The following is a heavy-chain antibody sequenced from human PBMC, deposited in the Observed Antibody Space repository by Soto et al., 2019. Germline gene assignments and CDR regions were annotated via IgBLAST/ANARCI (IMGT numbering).Heavy chain of an antibody. CDR1: GFSLSTSGVG. V-gene: IGHV2-5*01. Sequence: SGPTLVHPTQTLTLTCTFSGFSLSTSGVGVGWIRQPPGKALEWLALIYWNDDKRYSPSLKSRLTITKDTSKNQVVLTMTNMDPVDTATYYCAHSPTTPDYGDCFFVYWGQGTLVTVSS. D-gene: IGHD4-17*01. J-gene: IGHJ4*02. CDR3: AHSPTTPDYGDCFFVY. CDR2: IYWNDDK.